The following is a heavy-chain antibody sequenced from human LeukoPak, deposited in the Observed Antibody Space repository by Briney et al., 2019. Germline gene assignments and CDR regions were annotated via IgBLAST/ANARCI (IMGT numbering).Heavy chain of an antibody. CDR2: ISGSGGST. CDR1: GFTFSSYA. J-gene: IGHJ6*02. CDR3: ARDSNFDDILTGYQLGYYYGMDV. D-gene: IGHD3-9*01. Sequence: PGGSLRLSCAASGFTFSSYAMSWVRQAPGKGLEWVSAISGSGGSTYYADSVKGRFTISRDNAKNSLYLQMNSLRAEDTAVYYCARDSNFDDILTGYQLGYYYGMDVWGQGTTVTVSS. V-gene: IGHV3-23*01.